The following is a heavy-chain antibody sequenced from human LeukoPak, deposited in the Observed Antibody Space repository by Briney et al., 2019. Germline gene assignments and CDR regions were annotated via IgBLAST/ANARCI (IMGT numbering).Heavy chain of an antibody. CDR3: AKDRAGCYGSGSYSHYFDY. J-gene: IGHJ4*02. Sequence: GGSLRLPCAASGFTFSSYAMSWVRQAPGKGLEWVSAISGSGGSTYYADSVKGRFTISRDNSKNTLYLQMNSLRAEDTAVYYCAKDRAGCYGSGSYSHYFDYWGQGTLVTVSS. CDR2: ISGSGGST. V-gene: IGHV3-23*01. CDR1: GFTFSSYA. D-gene: IGHD3-10*01.